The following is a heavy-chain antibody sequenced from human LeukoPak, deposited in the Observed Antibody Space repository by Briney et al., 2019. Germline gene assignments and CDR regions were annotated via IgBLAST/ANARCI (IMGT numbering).Heavy chain of an antibody. Sequence: SGTLSLTCAVSGGSISSSSYYWGWIRQPPGKGLEWIGSIYYSGSTYYNPSLKSRVTISVDTSKNQFSLKLSSVTAADTAVYYCARDSYYSDSSGYYSPPPIWGQGTLVTVSS. J-gene: IGHJ4*02. CDR2: IYYSGST. CDR3: ARDSYYSDSSGYYSPPPI. D-gene: IGHD3-22*01. CDR1: GGSISSSSYY. V-gene: IGHV4-39*07.